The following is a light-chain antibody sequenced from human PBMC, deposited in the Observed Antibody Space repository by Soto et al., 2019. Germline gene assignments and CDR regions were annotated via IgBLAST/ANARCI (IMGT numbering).Light chain of an antibody. CDR1: SSDVGVYDF. CDR3: CSYTSSSTVL. V-gene: IGLV2-14*01. J-gene: IGLJ2*01. CDR2: AVS. Sequence: QSALTQPASVSGSPGQSITISCTGTSSDVGVYDFVSWYQQHPAKAPKLLIYAVSYRPSGVSDRFSGSKSGNTASLTISGLQAEDEADYYCCSYTSSSTVLFGGGTKLTVL.